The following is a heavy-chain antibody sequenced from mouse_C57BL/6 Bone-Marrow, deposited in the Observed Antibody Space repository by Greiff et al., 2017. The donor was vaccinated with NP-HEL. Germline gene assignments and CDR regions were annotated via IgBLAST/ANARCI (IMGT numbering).Heavy chain of an antibody. CDR2: IYPGSGST. Sequence: QVQLQQPGAELVKPGASVKMSCKASGYTFTSYWITWVKQRPGQGLEWIGDIYPGSGSTNYNEKFKSKATLTVDTSSSTAYRQLSSLTSEDSAVYYCARCCYYGYDGWYFDVWGTGTTVTVSS. CDR3: ARCCYYGYDGWYFDV. CDR1: GYTFTSYW. D-gene: IGHD2-2*01. J-gene: IGHJ1*03. V-gene: IGHV1-55*01.